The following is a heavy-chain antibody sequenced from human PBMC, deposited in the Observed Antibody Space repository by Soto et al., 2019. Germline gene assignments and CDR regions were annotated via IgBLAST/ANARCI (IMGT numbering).Heavy chain of an antibody. CDR2: IIPALGTA. V-gene: IGHV1-69*08. Sequence: QAQLVQSGAEVKKPGSSVKVSCKASGGTFSSHTFSWVRQAPGQGLEWMGRIIPALGTATYAQKFQGRVTITADESATTVYMELNSLRSEDTAVYYCARPDFGDYWHFDLWGRGTLVTVSS. J-gene: IGHJ2*01. CDR1: GGTFSSHT. D-gene: IGHD4-17*01. CDR3: ARPDFGDYWHFDL.